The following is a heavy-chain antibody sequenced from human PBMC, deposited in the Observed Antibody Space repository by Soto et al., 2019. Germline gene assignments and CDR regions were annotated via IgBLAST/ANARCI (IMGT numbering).Heavy chain of an antibody. CDR2: IDPSDPSP. CDR3: ARTHDRREIIDY. CDR1: GYTFTNFW. Sequence: GESLKISCEASGYTFTNFWISWVRQLPGKGLEWMGRIDPSDPSPNYSPSFPGHVTISTVESFSTAYLKWSSLKSSDSAMYDCARTHDRREIIDYWGQGALVTVSS. J-gene: IGHJ4*02. D-gene: IGHD3-10*01. V-gene: IGHV5-10-1*01.